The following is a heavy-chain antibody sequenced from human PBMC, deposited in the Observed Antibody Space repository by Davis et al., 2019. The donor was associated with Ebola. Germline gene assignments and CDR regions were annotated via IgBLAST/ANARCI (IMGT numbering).Heavy chain of an antibody. V-gene: IGHV3-7*03. J-gene: IGHJ5*02. D-gene: IGHD2-21*01. CDR1: GLTFSKYW. Sequence: PGGSLRLSCATSGLTFSKYWMSWVRQAPGKGLEWVANIKQDGSEAYYVDSVKGRFTISRDNAENSLYLQMNSLRADDTAVYYCARGIPLFDPWGQGTLVIVSS. CDR2: IKQDGSEA. CDR3: ARGIPLFDP.